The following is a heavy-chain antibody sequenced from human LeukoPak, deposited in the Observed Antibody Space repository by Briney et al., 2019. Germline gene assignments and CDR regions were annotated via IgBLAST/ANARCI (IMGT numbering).Heavy chain of an antibody. V-gene: IGHV4-59*12. CDR1: GGSISSYY. CDR3: ARGRREAIVVVPAARSGGFDY. D-gene: IGHD2-2*01. Sequence: SETLSLTCTVSGGSISSYYWSWIRQPPGKGLEWIGYIYYSGSTYYNPSLKRRGPISVDTSKNQFSLKLSSVIAADTAVYYCARGRREAIVVVPAARSGGFDYWGQGTLVTVSS. J-gene: IGHJ4*02. CDR2: IYYSGST.